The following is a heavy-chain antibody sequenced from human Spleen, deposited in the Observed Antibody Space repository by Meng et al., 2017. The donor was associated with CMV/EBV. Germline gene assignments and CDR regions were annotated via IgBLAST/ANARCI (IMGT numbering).Heavy chain of an antibody. CDR1: GGSSSYHS. V-gene: IGHV4-34*01. D-gene: IGHD2-2*01. CDR3: ARGRVSASRGYCSSTSCYSPRDYYGMDV. Sequence: SETLSLTCAVVGGSSSYHSSSWIRQPPGKGLEYIGDINHSGSTIYSPPLRSRVTISLDTSKNHCPLKLRSLTAADTAVYYCARGRVSASRGYCSSTSCYSPRDYYGMDVWGQGTTVTVSS. J-gene: IGHJ6*02. CDR2: INHSGST.